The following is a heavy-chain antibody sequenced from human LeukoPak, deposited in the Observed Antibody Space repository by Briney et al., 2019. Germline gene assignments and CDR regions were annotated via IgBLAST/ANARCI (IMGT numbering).Heavy chain of an antibody. V-gene: IGHV1-69*13. Sequence: GASVKVSCKASGGTFSSYAISWVRQAPGQGLEWMGGIIPIFGTANYAQKFQGRVTITADESTSTAYMELSSLRSEDTAVYYCARDTPLRLENWFGPWGQGTLVTVSS. J-gene: IGHJ5*02. CDR2: IIPIFGTA. CDR1: GGTFSSYA. D-gene: IGHD1-1*01. CDR3: ARDTPLRLENWFGP.